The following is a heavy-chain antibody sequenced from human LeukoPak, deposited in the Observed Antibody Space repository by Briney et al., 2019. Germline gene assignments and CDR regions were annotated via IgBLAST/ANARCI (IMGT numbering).Heavy chain of an antibody. V-gene: IGHV1-69*05. CDR3: ARKGSGYSYGLSDAFDI. D-gene: IGHD5-18*01. J-gene: IGHJ3*02. CDR1: GGTFSSYA. CDR2: IIPIFGTA. Sequence: SVKVSCKASGGTFSSYAISWVRQAPGQGLEWMGRIIPIFGTANYAQKFQGRVTIATDESTSTAYMELSSLRSEDTAVYYCARKGSGYSYGLSDAFDIWGQGTMVTVSS.